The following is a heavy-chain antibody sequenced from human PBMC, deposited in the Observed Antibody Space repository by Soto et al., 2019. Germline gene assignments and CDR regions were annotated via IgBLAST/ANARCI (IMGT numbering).Heavy chain of an antibody. Sequence: LRLSCAASGFTFSSYWMRWVRQAPGKGLVWVSRINSDGSSTSYADSVKGRFTISRDNAKNTLYLQMNSLRAEDTAVYYCAKRYGSGSYRDFNSYYGMDTWGQGTSVTVSS. V-gene: IGHV3-74*01. CDR3: AKRYGSGSYRDFNSYYGMDT. J-gene: IGHJ6*02. D-gene: IGHD3-10*01. CDR2: INSDGSST. CDR1: GFTFSSYW.